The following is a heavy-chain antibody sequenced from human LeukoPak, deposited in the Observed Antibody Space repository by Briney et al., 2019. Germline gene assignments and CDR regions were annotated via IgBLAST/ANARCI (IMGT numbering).Heavy chain of an antibody. V-gene: IGHV3-48*01. Sequence: QTGGSLRLSCAASGFTFSSYAMSWVRQAPGKGLEWVSYISSSSSTIYYADSVKGRFTISRDNAKNSLYLQMNSLRAEDTAVYYCARNKDYWGQGTLVTVSS. CDR1: GFTFSSYA. D-gene: IGHD2/OR15-2a*01. CDR3: ARNKDY. J-gene: IGHJ4*02. CDR2: ISSSSSTI.